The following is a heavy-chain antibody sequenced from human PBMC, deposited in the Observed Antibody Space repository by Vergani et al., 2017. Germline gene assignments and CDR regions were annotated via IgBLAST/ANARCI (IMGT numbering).Heavy chain of an antibody. CDR3: ARDLGYYDYIWGSYRDEESAFDI. V-gene: IGHV3-30*03. CDR1: GFTFSSYG. D-gene: IGHD3-16*02. CDR2: ISYDGSNK. Sequence: QVQLVESGGGVVQPGRSLRLSCAASGFTFSSYGMHWVRQAPGKGLEWVAVISYDGSNKYYADSVKGRFTISRDNAKNTLYLQMNSLRAEDTAVYYCARDLGYYDYIWGSYRDEESAFDIWGQGTMVTVSS. J-gene: IGHJ3*02.